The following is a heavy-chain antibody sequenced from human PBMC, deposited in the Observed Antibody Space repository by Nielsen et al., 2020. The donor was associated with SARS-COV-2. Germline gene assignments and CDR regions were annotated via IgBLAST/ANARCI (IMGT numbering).Heavy chain of an antibody. Sequence: GSLLKISCAASGFTFSSYAMHWVRQAPGKGLEWVAVISYDGSNKYYADSVKGRFTISRDNSKNTLYLQMNSLRAEDTAVYYCARDLGRGEFGEYYFDYWGQGTLVTVSS. J-gene: IGHJ4*02. CDR2: ISYDGSNK. V-gene: IGHV3-30*04. CDR1: GFTFSSYA. D-gene: IGHD3-10*01. CDR3: ARDLGRGEFGEYYFDY.